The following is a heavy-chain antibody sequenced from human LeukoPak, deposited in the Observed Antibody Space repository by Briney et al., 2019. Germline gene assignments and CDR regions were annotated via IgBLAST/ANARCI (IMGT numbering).Heavy chain of an antibody. CDR2: ISSSSSYI. J-gene: IGHJ4*02. CDR3: ARDPYYGSALTLYYFDY. Sequence: GGSLRLSCAASGFTFSSYSMNWVRQAPGKGLEWVSSISSSSSYIYYADSVKGRFTISRDNAKNSLYLQMNSLRAEDTAVYYCARDPYYGSALTLYYFDYWGQGTLVTVSS. D-gene: IGHD3-10*01. CDR1: GFTFSSYS. V-gene: IGHV3-21*01.